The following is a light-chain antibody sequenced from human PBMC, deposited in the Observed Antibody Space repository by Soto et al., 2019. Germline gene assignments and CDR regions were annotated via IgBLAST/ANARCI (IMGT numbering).Light chain of an antibody. CDR3: QQRSNWLLT. V-gene: IGKV3-11*01. CDR1: QSVSSY. CDR2: DAS. Sequence: EIVLTQSPATLSLSPGERATLSCRASQSVSSYLAWYQQKPGQAPRLLIYDASNMSTGIPARFSGSGSGTDVTLTISRLEPADFAVYSCQQRSNWLLTFGGGTKVEIK. J-gene: IGKJ4*01.